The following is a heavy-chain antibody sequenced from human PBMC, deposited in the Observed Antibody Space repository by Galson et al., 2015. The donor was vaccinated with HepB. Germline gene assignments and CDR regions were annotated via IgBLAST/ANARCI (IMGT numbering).Heavy chain of an antibody. V-gene: IGHV5-51*01. CDR2: IYPGDSDT. Sequence: QSGAEVKKPGESLKISCKGSGYSYTNYWTGWVRQMPGKGLEWMGIIYPGDSDTRYSPSFQGQVTFSADKSITTAYLQWSSLKPSDTAIYYCARPASTDSSSWYNAFDIWGQRTKVTVSS. CDR1: GYSYTNYW. CDR3: ARPASTDSSSWYNAFDI. J-gene: IGHJ3*02. D-gene: IGHD6-13*01.